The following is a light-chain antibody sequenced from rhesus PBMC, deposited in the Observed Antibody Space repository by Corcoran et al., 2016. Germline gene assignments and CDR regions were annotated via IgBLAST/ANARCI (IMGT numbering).Light chain of an antibody. CDR1: QDISSW. J-gene: IGKJ1*01. Sequence: DIQMTQSPSSLSASVGDRVTITFRASQDISSWLAWYQQKPGTVPNLLIYNASSLQSGVPARFSGGGSGTDFTITISSLQPEDFATYCSQQYNSTPWTVGQGTKVEI. CDR2: NAS. CDR3: QQYNSTPWT. V-gene: IGKV1-21*01.